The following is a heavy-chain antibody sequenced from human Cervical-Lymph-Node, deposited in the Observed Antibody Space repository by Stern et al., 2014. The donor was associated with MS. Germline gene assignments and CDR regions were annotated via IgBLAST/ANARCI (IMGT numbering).Heavy chain of an antibody. J-gene: IGHJ5*02. CDR2: LYWDADK. CDR3: AHTSLRDSSGYFDDDQGWFDP. V-gene: IGHV2-5*02. Sequence: QVTLKESGPTLVKPTQTLTLTCTFSGFSLSTSGVGVGWIRQPPGKALEWLALLYWDADKRYSPSLKSRLTITKDTSKNQVVLTMTNMDPVDTATYYCAHTSLRDSSGYFDDDQGWFDPWGQGTLVTVSS. CDR1: GFSLSTSGVG. D-gene: IGHD3-22*01.